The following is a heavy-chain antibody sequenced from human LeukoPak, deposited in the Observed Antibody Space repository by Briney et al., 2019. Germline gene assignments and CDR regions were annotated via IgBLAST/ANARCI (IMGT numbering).Heavy chain of an antibody. V-gene: IGHV3-23*01. CDR2: ISGSGGST. J-gene: IGHJ3*02. D-gene: IGHD1-26*01. CDR1: GFTFSSYA. CDR3: AKGSRVGATVGDAFDI. Sequence: GGSLRLSCAASGFTFSSYAMSWVRQAPGKGLEWVSAISGSGGSTYYADSVKGRFTISRDNSKNTLYLQMNSLRAEDAAVYYCAKGSRVGATVGDAFDIWGQGTMVTVSS.